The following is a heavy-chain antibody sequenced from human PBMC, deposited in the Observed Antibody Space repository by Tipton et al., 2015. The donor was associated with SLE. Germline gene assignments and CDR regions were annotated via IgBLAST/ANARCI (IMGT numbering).Heavy chain of an antibody. CDR1: GFTVSSNY. V-gene: IGHV3-53*01. J-gene: IGHJ4*02. CDR2: IYSGGGT. CDR3: ARDYSGGDY. D-gene: IGHD4-23*01. Sequence: SLRLSCAASGFTVSSNYMSWVRQAPGKGLEWVSVIYSGGGTYYADSVKGRFTISRDTAKNSLYLQMNSLRAEDTAVYYCARDYSGGDYWGQGTLVTVSS.